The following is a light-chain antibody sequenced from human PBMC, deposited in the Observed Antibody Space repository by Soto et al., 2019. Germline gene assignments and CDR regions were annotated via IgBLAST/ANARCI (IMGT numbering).Light chain of an antibody. CDR3: QQYGGSRWT. V-gene: IGKV3-20*01. CDR2: DAS. CDR1: QGVSSTY. J-gene: IGKJ1*01. Sequence: EIVLTQSPGTLSLSPGERATLSCRASQGVSSTYLAWYQQKPGQAPRLLIYDASNRATGIPARFSGSGSGTDFTLTISSLDPEDFAVYYCQQYGGSRWTFGQGTKVDIK.